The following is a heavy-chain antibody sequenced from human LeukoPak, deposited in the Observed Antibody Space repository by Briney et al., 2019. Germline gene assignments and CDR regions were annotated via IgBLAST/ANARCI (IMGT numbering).Heavy chain of an antibody. J-gene: IGHJ4*02. CDR1: GGSISSYY. Sequence: SETLSLTCTVSGGSISSYYWSWIRQPAGKGLEWIGRIYTSGSTNYNPSLKSRVTMSVDTSKNQFSLKLSSVTAADTAVYYCARGYDILTGYQKGFDYWGQGTLVTVSS. CDR3: ARGYDILTGYQKGFDY. D-gene: IGHD3-9*01. V-gene: IGHV4-4*07. CDR2: IYTSGST.